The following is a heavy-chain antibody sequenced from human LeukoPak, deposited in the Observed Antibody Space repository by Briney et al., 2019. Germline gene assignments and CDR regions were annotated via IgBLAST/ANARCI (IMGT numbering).Heavy chain of an antibody. V-gene: IGHV3-33*01. CDR3: ARARRGNWLDP. J-gene: IGHJ5*02. Sequence: GGSLRLSCAASGFTFSSYGMHWVRQAPGKGLEWVAVIWYDGSNKYYADSVKGRFTISRDNSKNTLYLQMNSLRAEDTAVYYCARARRGNWLDPWGQGTLVTVSS. CDR1: GFTFSSYG. CDR2: IWYDGSNK.